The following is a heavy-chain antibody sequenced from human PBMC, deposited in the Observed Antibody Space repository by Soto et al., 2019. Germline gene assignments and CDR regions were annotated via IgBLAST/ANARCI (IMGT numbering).Heavy chain of an antibody. CDR3: ARGPHSAWDYYYGMDV. D-gene: IGHD2-21*01. Sequence: SETLSLTCAVSGGSISSSNWWSWVRQPPGKGLEWIGEIYHSGSTNYNPSLKSRVTISVDKSKNQFSLKLSSVTAADTAVYYCARGPHSAWDYYYGMDVWGQGTTVTVSS. J-gene: IGHJ6*02. CDR2: IYHSGST. V-gene: IGHV4-4*02. CDR1: GGSISSSNW.